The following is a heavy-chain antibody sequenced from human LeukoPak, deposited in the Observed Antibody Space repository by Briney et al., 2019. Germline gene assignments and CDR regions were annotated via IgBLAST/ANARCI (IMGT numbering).Heavy chain of an antibody. J-gene: IGHJ6*03. CDR2: INTDGSST. V-gene: IGHV3-74*01. CDR3: AKDGVGRWEVQGYYYYMDV. Sequence: GGSLRLSCAASGFTFSSYWMHWVRQAPGKGLVWVSRINTDGSSTSYADSVKGRFTISRDNAKNTLYLQMNSLRAEDTAVYYCAKDGVGRWEVQGYYYYMDVWGKGTMVTVSS. CDR1: GFTFSSYW. D-gene: IGHD1-26*01.